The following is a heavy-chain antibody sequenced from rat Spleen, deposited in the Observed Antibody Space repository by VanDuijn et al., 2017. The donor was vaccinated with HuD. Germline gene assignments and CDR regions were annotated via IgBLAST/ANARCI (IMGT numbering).Heavy chain of an antibody. Sequence: EVQLVESGGGLVQPGRSLKLSCVTSGFTFNYYWMTWIRRAPGRGLEWVASITNAAGKVHYPDSVKGRFTISRDNAKNTLFLQMDSLRSEDTATYYCARPTTGIPFNYWGQGVMVTVSS. CDR1: GFTFNYYW. CDR2: ITNAAGKV. J-gene: IGHJ2*01. CDR3: ARPTTGIPFNY. D-gene: IGHD1-9*01. V-gene: IGHV5-31*01.